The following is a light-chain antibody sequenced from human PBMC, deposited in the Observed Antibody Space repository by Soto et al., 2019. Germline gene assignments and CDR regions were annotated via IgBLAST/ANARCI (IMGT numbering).Light chain of an antibody. V-gene: IGKV3-20*01. Sequence: ELVLMQSPGTLSLSPGERATVSGRASQTLRRTYIAWYQQKPGQAPRVLIYGASYRATGISDKFSGSGSGTDFTLTISRLEPEDSAVYYCHQYHSPPQTFGQGTKVDIK. CDR1: QTLRRTY. CDR3: HQYHSPPQT. J-gene: IGKJ2*01. CDR2: GAS.